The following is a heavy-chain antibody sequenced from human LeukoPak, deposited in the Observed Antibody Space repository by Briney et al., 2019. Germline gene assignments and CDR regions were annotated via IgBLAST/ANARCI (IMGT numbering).Heavy chain of an antibody. Sequence: ASVKVSCKASGYTFTGYYMHWVRQAPGQGREWMGWMNPNSGNTGYAQKLQGRVSMTRDTSTSTAYMELSSLTSEDTAVYYCARGHVVVGEFDYWGQGTLVTVSS. CDR1: GYTFTGYY. V-gene: IGHV1-8*02. CDR2: MNPNSGNT. CDR3: ARGHVVVGEFDY. J-gene: IGHJ4*02. D-gene: IGHD2-15*01.